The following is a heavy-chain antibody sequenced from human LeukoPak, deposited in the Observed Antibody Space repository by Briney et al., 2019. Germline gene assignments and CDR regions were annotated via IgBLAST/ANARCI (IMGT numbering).Heavy chain of an antibody. CDR2: TSSGGELT. J-gene: IGHJ4*02. CDR1: GFTFSIYA. D-gene: IGHD3-22*01. V-gene: IGHV3-23*01. Sequence: PGGSLRLSCAASGFTFSIYAMSWVRQGTGKGLEWVSSTSSGGELTFYADSVKGRFTISRDNSKNTLYLQMNSLRAEDTAVYYCAKDRPNNYHDNGHYYRRGGDCWGQGTLVTVSS. CDR3: AKDRPNNYHDNGHYYRRGGDC.